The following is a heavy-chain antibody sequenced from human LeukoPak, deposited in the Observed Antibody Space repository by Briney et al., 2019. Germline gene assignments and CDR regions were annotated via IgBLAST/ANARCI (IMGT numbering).Heavy chain of an antibody. CDR2: TIPIFGTA. J-gene: IGHJ3*02. Sequence: ASVKVSCKASGGTFSSYAISWVRQAPGQGVEWRGGTIPIFGTANYAQKFQGRVTITADESTSTAYMELSSLRSEDTAVYYCARSGYCSSTSCYRDAFDIWGQGTMVTVSS. CDR3: ARSGYCSSTSCYRDAFDI. V-gene: IGHV1-69*13. CDR1: GGTFSSYA. D-gene: IGHD2-2*02.